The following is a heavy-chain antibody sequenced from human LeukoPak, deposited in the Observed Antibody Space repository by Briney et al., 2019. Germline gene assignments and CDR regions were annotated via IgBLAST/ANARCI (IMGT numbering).Heavy chain of an antibody. CDR2: FYYSGST. CDR1: GGSISSSSYY. CDR3: ARHCGHCSSYYFDY. D-gene: IGHD2-2*03. V-gene: IGHV4-39*01. Sequence: PSETLSLTCTVSGGSISSSSYYWGWIRQPPGKGLEWIGSFYYSGSTYYNPSLKSQVIISVETSKNQFSLQLSCVTAADTAVYYCARHCGHCSSYYFDYWGQGXLVTVSS. J-gene: IGHJ4*02.